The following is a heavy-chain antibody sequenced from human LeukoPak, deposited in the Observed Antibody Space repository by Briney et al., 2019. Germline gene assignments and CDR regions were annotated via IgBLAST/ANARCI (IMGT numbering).Heavy chain of an antibody. Sequence: PSETLSLTCAVSGGSISSGGYSWSWIRQPPGKGLEWIGYIYHSGSTYYNPSLKSRVTVSVDRSKNQFSLKLSSVTAADTAVYYCARGTVTTNYWGQGTLVTVSS. J-gene: IGHJ4*02. CDR2: IYHSGST. CDR1: GGSISSGGYS. V-gene: IGHV4-30-2*01. D-gene: IGHD4-11*01. CDR3: ARGTVTTNY.